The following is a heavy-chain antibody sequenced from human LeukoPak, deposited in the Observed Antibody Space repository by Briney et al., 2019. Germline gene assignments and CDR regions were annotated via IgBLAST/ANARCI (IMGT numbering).Heavy chain of an antibody. CDR2: IWYDGSNK. D-gene: IGHD1-26*01. Sequence: GGSLRLSCAASGFTFSSYGMHWVRQAPGKGLEWVAVIWYDGSNKYYADSVKGRFTISRDNSKNTLYLQMNSLRAEDTAVYYCAKGPSGSYFVDRFDPWGQGTLVTVSS. CDR1: GFTFSSYG. J-gene: IGHJ5*02. V-gene: IGHV3-33*06. CDR3: AKGPSGSYFVDRFDP.